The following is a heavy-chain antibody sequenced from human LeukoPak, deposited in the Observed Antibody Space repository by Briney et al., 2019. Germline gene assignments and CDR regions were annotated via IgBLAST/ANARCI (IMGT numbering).Heavy chain of an antibody. D-gene: IGHD6-19*01. J-gene: IGHJ4*02. Sequence: PGGSLRLSCEASGFTFSGYEMNWVRQAPGKGLEWISYICGRGITTYYADSVKGRFTISRDDAKNSLYLQMNSLRAEDTAVYYCARDQWPLPYDYWGQGTLVTVSS. CDR3: ARDQWPLPYDY. CDR1: GFTFSGYE. V-gene: IGHV3-48*03. CDR2: ICGRGITT.